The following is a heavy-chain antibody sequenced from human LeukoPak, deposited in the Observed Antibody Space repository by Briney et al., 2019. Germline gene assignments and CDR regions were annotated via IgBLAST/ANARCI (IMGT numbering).Heavy chain of an antibody. CDR1: GYTFTDYY. CDR3: ARDPGIAAVGNSFDP. CDR2: INPNSGVT. D-gene: IGHD6-13*01. V-gene: IGHV1-2*06. J-gene: IGHJ5*02. Sequence: GASVKVSCKASGYTFTDYYMHWVRQAPGQGLEWMGRINPNSGVTKYAERFQGRVTMTRDTSISTAYMELSRLRSDDAAVYYCARDPGIAAVGNSFDPWGQGTLVTVSS.